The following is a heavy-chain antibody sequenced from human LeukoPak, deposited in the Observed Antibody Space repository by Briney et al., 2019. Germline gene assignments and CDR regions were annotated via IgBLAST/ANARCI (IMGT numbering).Heavy chain of an antibody. Sequence: PSETLSLTCAVYGGSFSGYYWSWIRQPPGKGLEWIGEINHSGSTNYNPSLKSRVTISVDTSKNQFSLKLSSVTAADTAVYYWARGGSSSWSDYFDYWGQGTLVTVSS. V-gene: IGHV4-34*01. CDR3: ARGGSSSWSDYFDY. J-gene: IGHJ4*02. CDR2: INHSGST. D-gene: IGHD6-13*01. CDR1: GGSFSGYY.